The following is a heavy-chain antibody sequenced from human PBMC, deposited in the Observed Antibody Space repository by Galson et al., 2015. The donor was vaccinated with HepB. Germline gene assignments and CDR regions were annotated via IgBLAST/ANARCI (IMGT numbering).Heavy chain of an antibody. V-gene: IGHV3-33*08. CDR3: ARAELYDSSGYYGYYGMDV. D-gene: IGHD3-22*01. CDR2: IWYDGSNK. J-gene: IGHJ6*02. Sequence: SLRLSCAASGFTFSSYGMHWVRQAPGKGLEWVAVIWYDGSNKYYADSVKGRFTISRDNSKNTLYLQMNSLRAEDTAVYYCARAELYDSSGYYGYYGMDVWGQGTTVTVSS. CDR1: GFTFSSYG.